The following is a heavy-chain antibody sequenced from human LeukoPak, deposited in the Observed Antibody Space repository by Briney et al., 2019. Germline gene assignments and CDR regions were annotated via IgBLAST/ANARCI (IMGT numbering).Heavy chain of an antibody. CDR2: INHSGST. CDR1: GGSFSGYY. Sequence: PSETLSLTCVVYGGSFSGYYWSWIRQPPGKGLEWIGEINHSGSTNYNPSLKSRVTISVDTSKNQFSLKLRSVTAADTAVYYCARAKQWLISDYYYGMDVWGQGTTVTVSS. J-gene: IGHJ6*02. D-gene: IGHD6-19*01. V-gene: IGHV4-34*01. CDR3: ARAKQWLISDYYYGMDV.